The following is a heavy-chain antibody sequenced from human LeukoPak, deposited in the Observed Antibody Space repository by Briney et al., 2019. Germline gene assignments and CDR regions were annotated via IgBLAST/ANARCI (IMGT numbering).Heavy chain of an antibody. J-gene: IGHJ6*03. V-gene: IGHV3-64*01. Sequence: GGSLRLSCAASGFTFSSYAMHWVRQAPGKALEYVSAICSNGGSKYYANSVKGRFTISRDNSKNTLYLQLGSLRAEDMAVYYCARTRITMVRGVISGYYYMDVWVKGTTVTVSS. CDR3: ARTRITMVRGVISGYYYMDV. D-gene: IGHD3-10*01. CDR1: GFTFSSYA. CDR2: ICSNGGSK.